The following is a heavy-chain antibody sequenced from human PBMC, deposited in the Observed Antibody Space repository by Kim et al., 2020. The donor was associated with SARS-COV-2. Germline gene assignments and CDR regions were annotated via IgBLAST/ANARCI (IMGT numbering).Heavy chain of an antibody. CDR3: ARDRWSDY. J-gene: IGHJ4*02. CDR2: INPNTGGT. CDR1: GYTFTAYY. V-gene: IGHV1-2*02. Sequence: ASVKVSCKASGYTFTAYYLHWVRQAPGQGLEWMGWINPNTGGTQYAQMFQGRVTMTRDTSISTAYMELSRLGSDDTAVYFCARDRWSDYWGQGTLVTVSS. D-gene: IGHD2-15*01.